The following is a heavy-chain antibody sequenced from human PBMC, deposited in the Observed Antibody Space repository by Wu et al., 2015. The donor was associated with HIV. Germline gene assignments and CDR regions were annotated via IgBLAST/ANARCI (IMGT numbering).Heavy chain of an antibody. CDR2: INPKNGGT. V-gene: IGHV1-2*02. CDR3: ARDSSSWYPPNXFDP. J-gene: IGHJ5*02. CDR1: GYTFTGYY. D-gene: IGHD6-13*01. Sequence: QVQLVQSGAEVKKPGASVKVSCKASGYTFTGYYIHWVRQAPGQGLEWMGWINPKNGGTKYAQKFQGRVTMTRDTSIITAYMELSRLTSDDTAVFYCARDSSSWYPPNXFDPWGQGTLVTVSS.